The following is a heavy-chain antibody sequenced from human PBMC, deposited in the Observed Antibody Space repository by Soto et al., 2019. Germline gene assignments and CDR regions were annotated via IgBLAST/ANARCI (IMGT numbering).Heavy chain of an antibody. V-gene: IGHV4-39*01. D-gene: IGHD3-16*01. J-gene: IGHJ4*02. CDR3: ARSLAGGKSRGIDY. CDR2: IYYSGST. Sequence: SETLSLTCTVSGGSISSSSYYWGWIRQPPGKGLEWIGSIYYSGSTYYNPSLKSRVTISVDTSKNQFSLKLSSVTAADTAVYYCARSLAGGKSRGIDYWGQGTLVTVSS. CDR1: GGSISSSSYY.